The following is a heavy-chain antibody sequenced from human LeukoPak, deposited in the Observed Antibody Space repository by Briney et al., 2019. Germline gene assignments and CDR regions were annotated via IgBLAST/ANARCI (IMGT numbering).Heavy chain of an antibody. CDR3: ARAPRITMIVVAIDY. V-gene: IGHV1-18*01. D-gene: IGHD3-22*01. J-gene: IGHJ4*02. CDR2: ISAYNGNT. CDR1: GYTFTSYG. Sequence: ASVKVSCKASGYTFTSYGFSWVRQAPGQGLEWMGWISAYNGNTRYAQNLQGRVTMTTDSSSSTAYMELRSLRSDDTAVYCCARAPRITMIVVAIDYWGQGTLVTVSS.